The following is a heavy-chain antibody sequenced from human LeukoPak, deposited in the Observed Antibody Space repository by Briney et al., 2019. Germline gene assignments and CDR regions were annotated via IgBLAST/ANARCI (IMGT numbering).Heavy chain of an antibody. CDR1: GYSISSGYY. J-gene: IGHJ4*02. D-gene: IGHD3-9*01. V-gene: IGHV4-38-2*01. CDR3: ASDWGLRYCDY. Sequence: PSETLSLTCAVSGYSISSGYYWGWIRQPPGEGLEWIGSNYHSGSTYYNPSLKSRVTISVDTSKNQFSLKLSSVTAEDTAVYYCASDWGLRYCDYWGQGTLVTVSS. CDR2: NYHSGST.